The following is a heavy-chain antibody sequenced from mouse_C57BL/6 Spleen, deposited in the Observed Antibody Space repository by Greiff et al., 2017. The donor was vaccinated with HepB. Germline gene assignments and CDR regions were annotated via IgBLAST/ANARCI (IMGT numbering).Heavy chain of an antibody. CDR1: GYTFTSYW. J-gene: IGHJ3*01. V-gene: IGHV1-50*01. CDR2: IDPSDSYT. D-gene: IGHD3-2*02. Sequence: QVQLQQPGAELVKPGASVKLSCKASGYTFTSYWMQWVKQRPGQGLEWIGEIDPSDSYTNYNQKFKGKATLTVDTSSSTAYMQLSSLTSEDSAVYYCARGTGQLRPSFAYWGQGTLVTVSA. CDR3: ARGTGQLRPSFAY.